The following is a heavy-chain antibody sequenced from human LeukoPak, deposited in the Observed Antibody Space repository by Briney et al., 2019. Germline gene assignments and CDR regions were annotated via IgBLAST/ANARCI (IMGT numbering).Heavy chain of an antibody. CDR3: ARVRFLEWSPQGFDY. CDR1: GGSFSGYY. Sequence: SETLSLTCAVYGGSFSGYYWGWIRQPPGKGLEWIGEINHSGSTNYNPSLKSRVTISVDTSKNQFSLKLSSVTAADTAVYYCARVRFLEWSPQGFDYWGQGTLVTVSS. CDR2: INHSGST. V-gene: IGHV4-34*09. D-gene: IGHD3-3*01. J-gene: IGHJ4*02.